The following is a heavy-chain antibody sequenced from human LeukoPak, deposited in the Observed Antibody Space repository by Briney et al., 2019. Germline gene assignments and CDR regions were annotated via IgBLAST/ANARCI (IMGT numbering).Heavy chain of an antibody. D-gene: IGHD3-10*01. V-gene: IGHV3-30*02. CDR2: IRNDGSNK. CDR3: AKGVQYYGSGSHRRGHYFDY. Sequence: GGSLRLSCAASGFTFSSYGMSWVRQAPGKGLGWVAFIRNDGSNKYYADSVKGRFTISRDNSKNTMYLQKNSLRPEDTAVYNCAKGVQYYGSGSHRRGHYFDYWGQGTLVTVSS. CDR1: GFTFSSYG. J-gene: IGHJ4*02.